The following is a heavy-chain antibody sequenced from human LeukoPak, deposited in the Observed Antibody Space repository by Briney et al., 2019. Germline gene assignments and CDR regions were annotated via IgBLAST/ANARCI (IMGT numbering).Heavy chain of an antibody. D-gene: IGHD6-19*01. J-gene: IGHJ6*02. CDR3: ARDPKSAVGYYYYGMEV. V-gene: IGHV4-61*01. CDR1: GGSVSSGNYY. CDR2: IYYSGST. Sequence: SETLSLTCTVSGGSVSSGNYYWSWIRQPPGKGLEWIGYIYYSGSTNYNPSLKSRVTISLDTSKNQFSLKLSSMTAADTAVYFCARDPKSAVGYYYYGMEVWGQGTTVTVSS.